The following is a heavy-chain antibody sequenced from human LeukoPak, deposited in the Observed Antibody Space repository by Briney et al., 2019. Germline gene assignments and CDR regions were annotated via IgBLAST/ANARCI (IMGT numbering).Heavy chain of an antibody. CDR1: GGTFSSYT. CDR3: ASDRGWIAAAGTFFDY. Sequence: GASVKVSCKASGGTFSSYTISWVRQAPGQGLEWMGRIIPILGIANYAQKFQGRLTITSDKSTSTAYMELSSLRSEDTAVYYCASDRGWIAAAGTFFDYWGQGTLVTVSS. J-gene: IGHJ4*02. V-gene: IGHV1-69*02. CDR2: IIPILGIA. D-gene: IGHD6-13*01.